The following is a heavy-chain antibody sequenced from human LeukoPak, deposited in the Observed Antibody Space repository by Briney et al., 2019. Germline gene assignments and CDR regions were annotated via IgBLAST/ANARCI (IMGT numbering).Heavy chain of an antibody. V-gene: IGHV3-48*02. CDR1: GFTFSYYS. J-gene: IGHJ4*02. CDR3: ARDHRSGSGSGTQANDY. CDR2: ISSSSKTI. Sequence: PGGSLRLSCAASGFTFSYYSMNWVRQAPGKGLEWVSYISSSSKTIYYADSVKGRFTISRDNAKKSLDPQMNSLRDEDTAVYYCARDHRSGSGSGTQANDYWGQGTLVTVSS. D-gene: IGHD3-10*01.